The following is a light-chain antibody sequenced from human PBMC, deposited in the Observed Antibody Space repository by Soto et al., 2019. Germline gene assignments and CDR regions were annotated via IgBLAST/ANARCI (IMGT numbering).Light chain of an antibody. CDR1: ESMSDD. J-gene: IGKJ1*01. CDR3: QQRDNWPWT. Sequence: DIVLTQSPANLSVSPGERATLSCRASESMSDDLAWYQHKPGRAPRLLIYRASTRAAGVSARFSGSGSGTEFTLTISSLEPEDFAVYYCQQRDNWPWTFGQGTKVDIK. CDR2: RAS. V-gene: IGKV3-15*01.